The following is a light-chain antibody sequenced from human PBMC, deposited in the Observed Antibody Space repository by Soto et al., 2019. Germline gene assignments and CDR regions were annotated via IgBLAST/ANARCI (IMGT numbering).Light chain of an antibody. CDR2: EVS. Sequence: QSALTQPASVSGSPGQSITISCTRTNNDVGGHNYVSWYQQHPGKAPKLMIYEVSVRPLGVSNRFSGSKSGNTASLTISGLQTEDEADYFCSSYTGSSTLVMFGGGTKVTVL. CDR3: SSYTGSSTLVM. J-gene: IGLJ3*02. CDR1: NNDVGGHNY. V-gene: IGLV2-14*01.